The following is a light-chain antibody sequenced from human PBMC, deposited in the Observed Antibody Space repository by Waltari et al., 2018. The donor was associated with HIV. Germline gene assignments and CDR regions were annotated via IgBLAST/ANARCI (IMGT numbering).Light chain of an antibody. J-gene: IGKJ1*01. CDR3: QQYYSTPRT. Sequence: DIFLNLYHHSLAGWPGESATMHRKPSQQILFSSTNKHYLSWYQQRPGQPPRLPIYWPSSRESGVPERFTGSGSGTNFTLTISRLQADDVAVYFCQQYYSTPRTFGQGTKV. CDR2: WPS. CDR1: QQILFSSTNKHY. V-gene: IGKV4-1*01.